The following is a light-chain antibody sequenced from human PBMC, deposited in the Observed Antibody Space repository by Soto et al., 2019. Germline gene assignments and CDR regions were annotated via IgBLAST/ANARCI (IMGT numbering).Light chain of an antibody. Sequence: QSALTQPASVSGSPGQSITISCTGTSSDVGGYNYVSWYQQHPGKAPKLIIYEVTNRPSGVSGRFSGSKSGNTASLTISGLQAEDEADYYCRSFTTSSTLGVFGGGTQLTVL. CDR2: EVT. CDR3: RSFTTSSTLGV. J-gene: IGLJ3*02. CDR1: SSDVGGYNY. V-gene: IGLV2-14*01.